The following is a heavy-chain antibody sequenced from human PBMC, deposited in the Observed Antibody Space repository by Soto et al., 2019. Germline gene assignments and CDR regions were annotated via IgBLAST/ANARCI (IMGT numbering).Heavy chain of an antibody. Sequence: GASVKVSCKASGYTFTSYDINWVRQATGQGLEWMGWMNPNSGNTNYAQKLQGRVTMTTDTSASTAYMELRSLRSDDTAVYYCARVTWWLPFDYWGQGTLVTVSS. CDR1: GYTFTSYD. J-gene: IGHJ4*02. D-gene: IGHD5-12*01. CDR3: ARVTWWLPFDY. CDR2: MNPNSGNT. V-gene: IGHV1-18*01.